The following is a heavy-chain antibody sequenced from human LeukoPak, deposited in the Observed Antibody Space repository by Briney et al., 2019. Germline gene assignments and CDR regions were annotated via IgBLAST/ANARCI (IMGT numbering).Heavy chain of an antibody. J-gene: IGHJ6*02. CDR2: ISYDGNNK. V-gene: IGHV3-30*18. D-gene: IGHD3-10*01. CDR1: GFPFSSYG. Sequence: GGSLLLSCAASGFPFSSYGMHWGRQAPGKGLEWVAVISYDGNNKYYGDSVEGRFTISRDNSKNTLYLQMNSLGAEDTAVYYCAKRDYFGSVDSYYAMDVWGQGTTVTVSS. CDR3: AKRDYFGSVDSYYAMDV.